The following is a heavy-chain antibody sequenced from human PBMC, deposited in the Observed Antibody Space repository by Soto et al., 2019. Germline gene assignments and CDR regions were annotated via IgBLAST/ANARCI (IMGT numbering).Heavy chain of an antibody. V-gene: IGHV4-30-2*01. J-gene: IGHJ3*02. Sequence: QLQLQESGSGLVKPSQTLSLTCAVSGGYIWCGYYSWSWIRQPPGKGLEWIGFIYNSGSTYYNSSLKRRVTISVDSSQNHFSLNLNSVTAADTAVYYCATYRKFFQIWGQRTKVTVSS. CDR3: ATYRKFFQI. CDR2: IYNSGST. CDR1: GGYIWCGYYS.